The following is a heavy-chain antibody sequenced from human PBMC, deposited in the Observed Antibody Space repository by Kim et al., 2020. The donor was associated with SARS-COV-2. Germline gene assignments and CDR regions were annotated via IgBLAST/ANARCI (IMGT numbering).Heavy chain of an antibody. J-gene: IGHJ6*02. CDR1: GFTFSSYG. V-gene: IGHV3-30*18. CDR3: AKDRTGGPARSGWSYYYYGMDV. Sequence: GGSLRLPCADSGFTFSSYGMHWVRQAPGKGLEWVAVISYDGSNKDYADSVKGRFTISRDNSKNTLYLQMNSLRAEDTAVYYCAKDRTGGPARSGWSYYYYGMDVWGQGTTVTVSS. CDR2: ISYDGSNK. D-gene: IGHD6-19*01.